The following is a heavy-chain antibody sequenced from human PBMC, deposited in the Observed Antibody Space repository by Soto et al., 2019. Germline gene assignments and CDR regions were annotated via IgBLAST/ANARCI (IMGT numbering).Heavy chain of an antibody. D-gene: IGHD4-4*01. CDR3: VRGQGARSNTDFDY. CDR2: IGSSGDST. Sequence: EVQLLESGGGLVQPGGSLRLSCAASGFTFSSFAMSWVRQAPGKGLEWVSTIGSSGDSTYYADSVKGRFTISRDNSKNTLYLQGNSVRAEDAAVYYCVRGQGARSNTDFDYGGQGTLVTVSS. V-gene: IGHV3-23*01. J-gene: IGHJ4*02. CDR1: GFTFSSFA.